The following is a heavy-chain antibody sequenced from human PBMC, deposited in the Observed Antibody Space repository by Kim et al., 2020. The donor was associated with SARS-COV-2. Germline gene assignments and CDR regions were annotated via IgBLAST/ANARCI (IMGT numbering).Heavy chain of an antibody. Sequence: YVDSGKGRFTISRDNAKNSLYLQMNSLRAEDTTVYYCARAYHPRGAAASYWGQGTLVTVSS. D-gene: IGHD6-13*01. CDR3: ARAYHPRGAAASY. J-gene: IGHJ4*02. V-gene: IGHV3-7*01.